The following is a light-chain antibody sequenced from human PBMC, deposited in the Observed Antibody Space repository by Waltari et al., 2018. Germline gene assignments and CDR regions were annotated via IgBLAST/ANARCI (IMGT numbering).Light chain of an antibody. CDR1: QSVSSY. J-gene: IGKJ1*01. V-gene: IGKV3-11*01. CDR3: QQRTNWPPT. CDR2: DAS. Sequence: EIVLTQSPATLSLSPGERATLSCRASQSVSSYLGWYQQKPGQAPRLLIYDASNRATGIPARFSGSGSGTDVTLTISSLEPEDVAVYYCQQRTNWPPTFGQGTKVEIK.